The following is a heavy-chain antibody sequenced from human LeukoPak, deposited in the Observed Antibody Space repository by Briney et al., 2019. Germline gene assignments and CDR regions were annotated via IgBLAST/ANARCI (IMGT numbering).Heavy chain of an antibody. CDR3: ARLWYWYFDL. CDR1: GGSISSSSYY. D-gene: IGHD3-16*01. Sequence: SETLSLTCTVSGGSISSSSYYWGWIRQPPGKGLEWIGSIYYSGSTYYNPSLKSRVTISVDTSKNQFSLKLSSVTAADTAVYCCARLWYWYFDLWGRGTLVTVSS. V-gene: IGHV4-39*01. J-gene: IGHJ2*01. CDR2: IYYSGST.